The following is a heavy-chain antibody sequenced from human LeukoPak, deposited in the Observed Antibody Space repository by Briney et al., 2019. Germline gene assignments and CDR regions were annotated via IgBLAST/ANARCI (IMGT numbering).Heavy chain of an antibody. CDR2: INDSGTT. J-gene: IGHJ4*02. Sequence: KPSETLSLTCAVYGGSFSDYNWTWLRQSPQTGLEWIGEINDSGTTHFNPSLKSRVTISVDTAKYQFSLRLSSVTAADMAVYFCGGGLDLDGLDIWGQGTLVTVSS. CDR1: GGSFSDYN. D-gene: IGHD2-15*01. V-gene: IGHV4-34*01. CDR3: GGGLDLDGLDI.